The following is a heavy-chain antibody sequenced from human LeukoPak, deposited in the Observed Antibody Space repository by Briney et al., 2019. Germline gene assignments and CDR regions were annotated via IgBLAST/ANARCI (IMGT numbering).Heavy chain of an antibody. CDR3: AGGSYFDGYYYNYYMDV. CDR1: GGSFSSYA. D-gene: IGHD1-26*01. Sequence: SVKVSCKATGGSFSSYAISWVRQAPGQGLEWMGGIIPILGTVNYAQRFQGRVTITADESTNTAYTELSSLRSEDTAVYFCAGGSYFDGYYYNYYMDVWGKGTTVTISS. V-gene: IGHV1-69*13. J-gene: IGHJ6*03. CDR2: IIPILGTV.